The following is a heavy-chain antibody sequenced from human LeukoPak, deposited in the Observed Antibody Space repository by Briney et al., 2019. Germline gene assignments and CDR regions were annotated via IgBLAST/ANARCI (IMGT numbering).Heavy chain of an antibody. CDR1: GGSFSGYY. J-gene: IGHJ4*02. CDR2: INHSGST. CDR3: ARSKGYSSWYYFDY. Sequence: SETLSLTCAVYGGSFSGYYWSWIRQPPGKGLEWIGEINHSGSTNYNPSLKSRVTISVDTSKNQFSLKLSSVTAADTAVHYCARSKGYSSWYYFDYWGQGTLVTVSS. D-gene: IGHD6-13*01. V-gene: IGHV4-34*01.